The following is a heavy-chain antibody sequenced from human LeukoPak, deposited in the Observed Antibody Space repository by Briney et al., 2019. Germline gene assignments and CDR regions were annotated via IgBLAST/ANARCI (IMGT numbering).Heavy chain of an antibody. CDR3: AREQTSRTTGTTSDDY. J-gene: IGHJ4*02. V-gene: IGHV1-46*01. CDR1: GYTFTSYY. CDR2: INPSGGST. D-gene: IGHD1-1*01. Sequence: ASVKVSCKASGYTFTSYYMHWVRQAPGQGLEWMGIINPSGGSTSYAQKFQGRVTMTRDTSTSIVYMELSSLRSEDTAVYYCAREQTSRTTGTTSDDYWGQGTLVTVSS.